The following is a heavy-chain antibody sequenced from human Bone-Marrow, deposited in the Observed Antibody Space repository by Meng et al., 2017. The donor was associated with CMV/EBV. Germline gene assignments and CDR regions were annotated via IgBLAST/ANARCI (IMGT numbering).Heavy chain of an antibody. J-gene: IGHJ6*02. CDR2: INSDGSST. Sequence: GESLKISCAASGFTFSSYWMHWVRQAPGKGLVWVSRINSDGSSTSYADSVKGRFTISRDNAKNTLYLQMNSLRAEDTAVYYCASTYGDYESGSYYYYGMDVWGQGTTVTVSS. CDR1: GFTFSSYW. V-gene: IGHV3-74*01. D-gene: IGHD4-17*01. CDR3: ASTYGDYESGSYYYYGMDV.